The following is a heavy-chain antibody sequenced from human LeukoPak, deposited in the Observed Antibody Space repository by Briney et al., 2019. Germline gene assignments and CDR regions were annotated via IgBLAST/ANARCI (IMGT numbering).Heavy chain of an antibody. CDR3: AKDKGSSDSSGYVDY. CDR1: GFTFDDYA. D-gene: IGHD3-22*01. V-gene: IGHV3-9*01. CDR2: ISWNSGSI. Sequence: GGSLRLSCAASGFTFDDYAMHWVRQAPGQGLEWVSGISWNSGSIDYADSVKGRFTISRDNAKNSLYLQMNSLRAEDTALYYCAKDKGSSDSSGYVDYWGQGTLVTVSS. J-gene: IGHJ4*02.